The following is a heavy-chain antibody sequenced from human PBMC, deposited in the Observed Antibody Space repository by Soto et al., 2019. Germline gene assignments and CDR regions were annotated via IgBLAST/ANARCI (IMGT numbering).Heavy chain of an antibody. J-gene: IGHJ4*02. CDR1: GGTFYTYT. CDR2: ITPIYPTT. V-gene: IGHV1-69*13. CDR3: ARIPRYSFPTSDDLDS. Sequence: ASVKVSCKASGGTFYTYTFSWVRQAPGQGLEWMGSITPIYPTTNYAEKFQGRLTVTADGSTNTAYMELNSLTSEATAVYYCARIPRYSFPTSDDLDSWGQGTLVTVSS. D-gene: IGHD5-18*01.